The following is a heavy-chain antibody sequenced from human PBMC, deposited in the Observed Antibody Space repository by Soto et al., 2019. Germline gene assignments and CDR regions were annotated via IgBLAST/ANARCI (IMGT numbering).Heavy chain of an antibody. CDR2: IYYSGST. D-gene: IGHD3-3*01. V-gene: IGHV4-31*03. J-gene: IGHJ6*02. CDR3: ARGNFWSGYYTPGDYYYYGMDV. Sequence: ASETLSLTCTVSGGSISSGGYYWSWIRQHPGKGLGWIGYIYYSGSTYYNPSLKSRVTISVDTSNNQFSLKLSSVTAADTAVYYCARGNFWSGYYTPGDYYYYGMDVWGQGTTVTVSS. CDR1: GGSISSGGYY.